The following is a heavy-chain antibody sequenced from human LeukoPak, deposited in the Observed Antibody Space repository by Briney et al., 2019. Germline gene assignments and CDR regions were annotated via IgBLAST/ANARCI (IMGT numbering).Heavy chain of an antibody. Sequence: SVKVSCKASGGTFSSYAISWVRQAPGQGLEWMGGIIPIFGTANHAQKFQGRVTITADESTSTAYMELSSLRSEDTAVYYCARGECRDGYNCGYYYYYMDVWGKGTTVTVSS. CDR3: ARGECRDGYNCGYYYYYMDV. V-gene: IGHV1-69*13. J-gene: IGHJ6*03. D-gene: IGHD5-24*01. CDR2: IIPIFGTA. CDR1: GGTFSSYA.